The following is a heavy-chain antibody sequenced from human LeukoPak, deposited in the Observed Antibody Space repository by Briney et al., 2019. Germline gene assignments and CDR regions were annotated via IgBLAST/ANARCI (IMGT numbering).Heavy chain of an antibody. CDR3: ARHGGTPAINDAFDI. CDR1: GGSIISYY. Sequence: SETLSLTCTVSGGSIISYYWSWIRQPPGKGLEWIGYIYYNGRTTYHPSLTRRVTISVDTSNNQFSLNLSSVSAADTAVYYCARHGGTPAINDAFDIWGQGKMVTVSS. V-gene: IGHV4-59*08. D-gene: IGHD1/OR15-1a*01. CDR2: IYYNGRT. J-gene: IGHJ3*02.